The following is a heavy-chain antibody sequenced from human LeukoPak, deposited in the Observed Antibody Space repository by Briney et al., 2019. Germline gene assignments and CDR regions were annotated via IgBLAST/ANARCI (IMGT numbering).Heavy chain of an antibody. D-gene: IGHD3-22*01. J-gene: IGHJ4*02. V-gene: IGHV3-23*01. CDR1: GFTFSSYA. CDR3: AKASEYYYDSSGSDFDY. CDR2: ISGSGGST. Sequence: GGSLRLSCAASGFTFSSYAMSWVRQAPGKGLEWVSAISGSGGSTYYADSVKGRFTISRDNSKNTLYLQMNSLRAEDTAVYYCAKASEYYYDSSGSDFDYWGQGTLVTFSS.